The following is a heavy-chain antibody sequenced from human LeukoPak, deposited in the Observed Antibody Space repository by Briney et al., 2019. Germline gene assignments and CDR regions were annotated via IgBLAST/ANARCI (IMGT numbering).Heavy chain of an antibody. D-gene: IGHD3-3*01. V-gene: IGHV1-46*01. Sequence: GASVTVSCRSSGYTFTSHYMHWVRQAPGQGLEWMGVINPSAGSTSYPQKFQGRVTMTSDTSTSTVYMELSSLRSEDTAVYYCAAPGASGFVGNFWSGPLDFWGQGTLVTVSS. CDR2: INPSAGST. CDR1: GYTFTSHY. CDR3: AAPGASGFVGNFWSGPLDF. J-gene: IGHJ4*02.